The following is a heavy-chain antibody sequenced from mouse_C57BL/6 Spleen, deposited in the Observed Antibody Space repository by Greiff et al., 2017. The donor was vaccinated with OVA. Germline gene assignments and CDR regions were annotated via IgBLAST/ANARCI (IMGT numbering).Heavy chain of an antibody. CDR2: ISYSGST. J-gene: IGHJ3*01. CDR3: ARDWGYGSSYWFAY. CDR1: GYSITSGYD. V-gene: IGHV3-1*01. D-gene: IGHD1-1*01. Sequence: VQLQQSGPGMVKPSQSLSLTCTVTGYSITSGYDWHWIRHFPGNKLEWMGYISYSGSTNYNPSLKSRISITHDTSKNHFFLKLNSVTTEDTATYYCARDWGYGSSYWFAYWGQGTLVTVSP.